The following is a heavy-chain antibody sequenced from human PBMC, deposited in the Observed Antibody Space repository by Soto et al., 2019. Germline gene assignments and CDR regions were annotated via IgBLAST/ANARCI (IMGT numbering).Heavy chain of an antibody. D-gene: IGHD2-2*01. CDR3: ARDHSRPTSGFDI. CDR1: GYTFTSYG. CDR2: IIPIFGTA. V-gene: IGHV1-69*13. Sequence: SVKVSCKASGYTFTSYGISWVRQAPGQGLEWMGWIIPIFGTANYAQKFQGRVTITADESTSTAYMELSSLRSEDTAVYYCARDHSRPTSGFDIWGQGTMVTVSS. J-gene: IGHJ3*02.